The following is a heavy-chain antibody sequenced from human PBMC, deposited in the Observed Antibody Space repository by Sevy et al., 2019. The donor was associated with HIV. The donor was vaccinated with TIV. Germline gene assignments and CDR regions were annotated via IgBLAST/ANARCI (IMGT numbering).Heavy chain of an antibody. CDR2: ISSSSSTI. CDR3: AGGERPTDY. CDR1: GFTFSSYS. J-gene: IGHJ4*02. V-gene: IGHV3-48*02. Sequence: SGFLRLSCAASGFTFSSYSMNWVRQAPGKGLEWVSYISSSSSTIYYADSVKGRFTVSRDNAKNSLYLQMNSLRDEDTPVYYCAGGERPTDYWGQGTVVTVSS.